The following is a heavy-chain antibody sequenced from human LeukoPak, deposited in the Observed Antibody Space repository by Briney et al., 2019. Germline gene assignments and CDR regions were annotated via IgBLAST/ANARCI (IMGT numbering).Heavy chain of an antibody. D-gene: IGHD4-17*01. Sequence: SVKVSCKASGFTFTSSAMQWVRQARGQRLEWIGWIVVGSGNTNYAQKFQERVTITRDMSTSTAYMELSRLRSDDTAVYYCATGRAYGDYFDAFDIWGQGTMVTVSS. CDR1: GFTFTSSA. J-gene: IGHJ3*02. CDR3: ATGRAYGDYFDAFDI. V-gene: IGHV1-58*02. CDR2: IVVGSGNT.